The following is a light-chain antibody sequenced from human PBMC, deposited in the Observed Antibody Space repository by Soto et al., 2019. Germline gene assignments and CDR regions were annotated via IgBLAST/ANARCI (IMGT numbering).Light chain of an antibody. CDR1: QSVSSSY. Sequence: EIVLTQSPATLSLSPMEIATLSFMAIQSVSSSYLAWYQQKPGQAPRLLIYDASNRATGIPARFSGSGSGTDFTLTISSLEPEDFAVYYCQQRSNWPPITFGQGTRLEI. J-gene: IGKJ5*01. CDR3: QQRSNWPPIT. CDR2: DAS. V-gene: IGKV3-11*01.